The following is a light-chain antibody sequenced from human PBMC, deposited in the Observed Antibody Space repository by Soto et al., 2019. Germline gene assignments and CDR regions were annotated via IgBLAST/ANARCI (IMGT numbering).Light chain of an antibody. V-gene: IGLV1-44*01. J-gene: IGLJ7*01. CDR3: AAWDDGLNGAV. CDR2: TNN. CDR1: SSNIGSHT. Sequence: QSVLTQPPSASGTPGQRVTISCSGSSSNIGSHTVNWYQQLLGTAPKLLIYTNNQRPSGVPDRFSASKSGTSASLAISGLQSEDEADYYCAAWDDGLNGAVFGGGTQLTVL.